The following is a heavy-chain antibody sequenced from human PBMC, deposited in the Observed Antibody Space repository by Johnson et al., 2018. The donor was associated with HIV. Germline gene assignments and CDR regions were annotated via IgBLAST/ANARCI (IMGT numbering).Heavy chain of an antibody. Sequence: QVQLVESGGGVVQPGRSLRLSCAASGFTFSSYGMHWVRQAPGKGLEWVAVISYDGNNKYYADSEKGRFTISRDNSKNTLYLQMNSLRAEDTAVYYCARVGVDYYDSSGDAFDIWGQGTMVTVSS. CDR1: GFTFSSYG. D-gene: IGHD3-22*01. CDR2: ISYDGNNK. CDR3: ARVGVDYYDSSGDAFDI. V-gene: IGHV3-30*03. J-gene: IGHJ3*02.